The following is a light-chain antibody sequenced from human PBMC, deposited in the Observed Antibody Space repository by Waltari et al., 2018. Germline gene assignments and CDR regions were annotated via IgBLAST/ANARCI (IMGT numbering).Light chain of an antibody. CDR2: WAS. J-gene: IGKJ3*01. Sequence: DIVMTQSPDSLALSLGERATINCKSSQSVLYSSNNCNYLAWSQQKPGQPTKLLIFWASTRESGVPDRVSGSGSGTDFTLTISSLQAEDVAVYYCQQYHSTPFTFGPGTKVDIK. V-gene: IGKV4-1*01. CDR3: QQYHSTPFT. CDR1: QSVLYSSNNCNY.